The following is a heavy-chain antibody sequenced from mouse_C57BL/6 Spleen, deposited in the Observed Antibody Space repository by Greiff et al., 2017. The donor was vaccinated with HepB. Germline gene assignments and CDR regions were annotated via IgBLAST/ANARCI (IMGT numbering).Heavy chain of an antibody. CDR3: ARRGKITTVDYAIDY. CDR1: GYAFSSSW. V-gene: IGHV1-82*01. CDR2: IYPGDGDT. J-gene: IGHJ4*01. Sequence: VKLQQSGPELVKPGASVKISCKASGYAFSSSWMNWVKQRPGKGLEWIGRIYPGDGDTNYNGKFKGKATLTADKSSSTAYMQLSSLTSEDSAVYFCARRGKITTVDYAIDYWGQGTSVTVSS. D-gene: IGHD1-1*01.